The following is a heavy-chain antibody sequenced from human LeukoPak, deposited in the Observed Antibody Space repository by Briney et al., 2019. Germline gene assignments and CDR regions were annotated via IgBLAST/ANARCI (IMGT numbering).Heavy chain of an antibody. CDR2: ISGSGGST. D-gene: IGHD3-16*02. J-gene: IGHJ4*02. V-gene: IGHV3-23*01. Sequence: PGGSLRLSCAASGFTFSSYAMSWVRQAPGKGLEWVSAISGSGGSTYYADSVKGRFTISRDNSKNTLSLQMNSLRAEDTAIYYCAKASRGFAYRLDFWGQGTLVTVSS. CDR3: AKASRGFAYRLDF. CDR1: GFTFSSYA.